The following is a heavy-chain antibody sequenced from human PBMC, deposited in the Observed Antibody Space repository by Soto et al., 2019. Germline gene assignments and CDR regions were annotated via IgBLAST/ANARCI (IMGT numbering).Heavy chain of an antibody. D-gene: IGHD3-22*01. J-gene: IGHJ4*02. CDR1: GFSFSTYS. CDR3: ARERVAGYYNVIGY. CDR2: LSYDVRNK. V-gene: IGHV3-30*04. Sequence: QVQLVESGGGVVQPGRSLRLSCAASGFSFSTYSMHWVRQAPGKGLEWVAVLSYDVRNKFYADSVKGRFIISRDNAXSTLYLQMSSLRTEDTAVYYCARERVAGYYNVIGYWGQGTLVTVSS.